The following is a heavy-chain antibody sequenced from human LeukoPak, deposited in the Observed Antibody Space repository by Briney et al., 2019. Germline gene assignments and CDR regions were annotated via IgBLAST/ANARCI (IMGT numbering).Heavy chain of an antibody. D-gene: IGHD2-2*01. CDR3: ARGYCSSTSCYGIVEY. CDR1: GYSISSGYY. Sequence: PSETLSLTCTVSGYSISSGYYWGWIRQPPGKGLEWIGSIYHSGSTYYNPSLKSRVTISVDTSKNQFSLKLSSVTAADTAVYYCARGYCSSTSCYGIVEYWGQGTLVTVSS. J-gene: IGHJ4*02. CDR2: IYHSGST. V-gene: IGHV4-38-2*02.